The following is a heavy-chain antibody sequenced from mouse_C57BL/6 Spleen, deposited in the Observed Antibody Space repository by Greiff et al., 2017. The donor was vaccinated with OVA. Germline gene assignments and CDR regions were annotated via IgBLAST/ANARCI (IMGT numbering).Heavy chain of an antibody. J-gene: IGHJ4*01. CDR1: GYTFTSYW. V-gene: IGHV1-72*01. D-gene: IGHD1-1*01. CDR3: ARSDLNTVVATEAMDY. CDR2: IDPNSGGT. Sequence: QVQLQQPGAELVKPGASVKLSCKASGYTFTSYWMHWVKQRPGRGLEWIGRIDPNSGGTKYNEKFKSKATLTVDKPSSTAYMQLSSLTSEDSAVYYCARSDLNTVVATEAMDYWGQGTSVTVSS.